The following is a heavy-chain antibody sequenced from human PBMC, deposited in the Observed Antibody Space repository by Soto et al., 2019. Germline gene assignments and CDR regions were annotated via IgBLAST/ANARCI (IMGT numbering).Heavy chain of an antibody. CDR2: ISYDGSNK. D-gene: IGHD6-6*01. V-gene: IGHV3-30*18. CDR1: GFTFSSYG. Sequence: GGSLRLSCAASGFTFSSYGMHWVRQAPGKGLEWVAVISYDGSNKYYADSVKGRFTISRDNSKNTLYLQMNSLRAEDTAVYYCAKEPPAHCSSPTRDYWGQGTLVTVSS. CDR3: AKEPPAHCSSPTRDY. J-gene: IGHJ4*02.